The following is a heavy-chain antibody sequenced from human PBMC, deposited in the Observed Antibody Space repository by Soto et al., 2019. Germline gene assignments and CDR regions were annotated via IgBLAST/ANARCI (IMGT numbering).Heavy chain of an antibody. Sequence: LLLQSGAELKKPGASVKISCKASGYSFSTYDISWLRQAPGQQPEWMGRISPKSGNTNYAQKFQDRVTMTADTSSNTAYMELRGLRSDDPATYYCATSYDSGFDPWGQGTLVTVSA. CDR2: ISPKSGNT. CDR3: ATSYDSGFDP. D-gene: IGHD3-3*01. CDR1: GYSFSTYD. V-gene: IGHV1-18*04. J-gene: IGHJ5*02.